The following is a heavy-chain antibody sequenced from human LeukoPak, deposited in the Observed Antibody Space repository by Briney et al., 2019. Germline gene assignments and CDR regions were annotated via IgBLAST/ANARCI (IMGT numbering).Heavy chain of an antibody. CDR2: IIPIFGTA. V-gene: IGHV1-69*13. J-gene: IGHJ1*01. CDR1: GGTFSSYA. Sequence: SVKVSCKASGGTFSSYAISWVRQAPGQGLEWMGGIIPIFGTANYAQKFQGRVTITADESTSTAYMELSSLRSEDTAVYYCARDGRAEGPPFQHWGQGTLVTVSS. CDR3: ARDGRAEGPPFQH.